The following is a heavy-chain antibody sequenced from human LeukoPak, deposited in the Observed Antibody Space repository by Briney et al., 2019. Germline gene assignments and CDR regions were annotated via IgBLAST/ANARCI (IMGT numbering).Heavy chain of an antibody. Sequence: RGSLRLSCAVSGITLSNYGMSWVRQAPGKGLEWVAGISGSGGSTNYADSVKGRFTISRDNPKNTLYLQMNSLRADDTAVYFCAKRGVVIRVILVGFHKEAYYFDSWGQGALVTVSS. J-gene: IGHJ4*02. V-gene: IGHV3-23*01. CDR1: GITLSNYG. CDR3: AKRGVVIRVILVGFHKEAYYFDS. D-gene: IGHD3-22*01. CDR2: ISGSGGST.